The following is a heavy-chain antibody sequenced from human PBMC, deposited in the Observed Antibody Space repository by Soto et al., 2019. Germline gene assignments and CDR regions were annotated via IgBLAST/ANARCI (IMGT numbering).Heavy chain of an antibody. D-gene: IGHD3-3*01. J-gene: IGHJ4*02. CDR2: VYHTGRT. CDR3: ARDFAYFDS. Sequence: PSEHLSLTSTVSAGSFMSGSYSLSWIRQPPGKGLEWIGYVYHTGRTSYNPSLKSRVSISMDTSKNQFSLNLDSVTAADTAVYFCARDFAYFDSWGQGTLVTVSS. V-gene: IGHV4-61*01. CDR1: AGSFMSGSYS.